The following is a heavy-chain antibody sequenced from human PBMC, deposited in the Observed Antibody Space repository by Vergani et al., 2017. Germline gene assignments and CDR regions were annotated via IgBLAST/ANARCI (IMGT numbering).Heavy chain of an antibody. CDR3: AKGGEAIAAAGTRGYFDY. CDR2: ISSNGGST. CDR1: GFTFSSYA. Sequence: EVQLVESGGGLVQPGGSLRLSCSASGFTFSSYAMHWVRQAPGKGLEYVSAISSNGGSTYYADSVKGRFTISRDNSKNTLYLQMSSLRAEDTAVYYCAKGGEAIAAAGTRGYFDYWGQGTLVTVSS. V-gene: IGHV3-64D*06. D-gene: IGHD6-13*01. J-gene: IGHJ4*02.